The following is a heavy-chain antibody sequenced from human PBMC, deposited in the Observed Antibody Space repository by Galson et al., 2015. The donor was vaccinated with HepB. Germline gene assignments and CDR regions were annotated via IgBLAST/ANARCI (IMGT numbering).Heavy chain of an antibody. J-gene: IGHJ6*02. D-gene: IGHD3-10*01. CDR2: INQGGSSK. CDR1: GFTFSSYW. Sequence: LRLSCAASGFTFSSYWMNWVRQAPGKGLEWVAHINQGGSSKYYVDSVKGRFTISRDNAKDSVYLQLDSLRAEDTAVYYCARRISLVRGIITKPDYYYGMDVWGQGTTVTVAS. V-gene: IGHV3-7*03. CDR3: ARRISLVRGIITKPDYYYGMDV.